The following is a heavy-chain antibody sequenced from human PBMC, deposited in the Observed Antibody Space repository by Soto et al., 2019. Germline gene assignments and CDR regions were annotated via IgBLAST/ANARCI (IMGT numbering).Heavy chain of an antibody. J-gene: IGHJ3*02. CDR3: AKDRQDHNSVWDPFDI. CDR1: GFTFNIFA. Sequence: GSLRLSCAASGFTFNIFAMSWVRQAPGKGLEWVSGIGGGDHETYYADSVKGRFTISRDNSRNTVFLQMTSLRAEDTAIYYCAKDRQDHNSVWDPFDIWGQGTMVTVSS. CDR2: IGGGDHET. V-gene: IGHV3-23*01. D-gene: IGHD2-21*01.